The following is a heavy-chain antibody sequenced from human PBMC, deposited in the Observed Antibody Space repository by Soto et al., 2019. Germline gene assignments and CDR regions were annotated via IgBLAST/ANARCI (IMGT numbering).Heavy chain of an antibody. J-gene: IGHJ4*02. CDR3: AKETYSGPLDY. D-gene: IGHD2-15*01. CDR2: ISYDGSYK. CDR1: GFTFSSYG. Sequence: QVQLVESGGGVVQPGRSLRLSCAASGFTFSSYGMHWVRQAPGKGLEWVAVISYDGSYKYYADSVKGRFTISRDISKNTLYLQMNSLRAEDTAVYYCAKETYSGPLDYWGQETLVTVSS. V-gene: IGHV3-30*18.